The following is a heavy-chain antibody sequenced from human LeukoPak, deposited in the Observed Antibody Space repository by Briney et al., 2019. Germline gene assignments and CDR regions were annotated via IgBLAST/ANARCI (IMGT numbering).Heavy chain of an antibody. CDR3: ARESGITSFQH. Sequence: SETLSLTCTVSGGSISSYYWSWIRQPPGKGLEWIGYIYYSGSTNYNPSLKSRVTISVDTSKNQFSLQLNSVTPEDTAVYYCARESGITSFQHWGQGTLVTLSS. CDR1: GGSISSYY. J-gene: IGHJ1*01. CDR2: IYYSGST. V-gene: IGHV4-59*12. D-gene: IGHD1-20*01.